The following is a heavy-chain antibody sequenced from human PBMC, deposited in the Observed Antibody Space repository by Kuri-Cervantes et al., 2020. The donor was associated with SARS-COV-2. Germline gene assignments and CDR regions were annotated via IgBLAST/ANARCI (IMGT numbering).Heavy chain of an antibody. V-gene: IGHV4-39*07. CDR1: GGSISSSSYY. CDR2: IYYSGST. J-gene: IGHJ3*02. Sequence: ESLKISCTVSGGSISSSSYYWGWIRQPPGKGLEWIGSIYYSGSTYYNPSHKSRVTISVDTSKNQFSLKLSSVTAADTAVYYCARPTIFGVSPDAFDIWGQGTMVTVSS. CDR3: ARPTIFGVSPDAFDI. D-gene: IGHD3-3*01.